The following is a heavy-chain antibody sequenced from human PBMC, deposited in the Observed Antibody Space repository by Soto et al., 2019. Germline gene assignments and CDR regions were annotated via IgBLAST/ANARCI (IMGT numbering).Heavy chain of an antibody. Sequence: SETLSLTCTVSGGSISSYYWSWIRQPPGKGLEWIGYIYYSGSTNYNPSLKSRVTISVDTSKNQFSLKLSSVTAADTAVYYCARTYSSGWYGYWGQGTLVTVSS. V-gene: IGHV4-59*01. CDR3: ARTYSSGWYGY. D-gene: IGHD6-19*01. CDR2: IYYSGST. J-gene: IGHJ4*02. CDR1: GGSISSYY.